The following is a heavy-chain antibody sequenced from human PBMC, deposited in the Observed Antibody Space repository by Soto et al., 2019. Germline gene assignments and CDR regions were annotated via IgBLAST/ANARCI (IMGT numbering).Heavy chain of an antibody. J-gene: IGHJ6*02. CDR2: IYPGDSDT. Sequence: PGESLKISCQSSGYTFSNFWIGWVRQLPGKGLEWMGIIYPGDSDTRYSPSFQGQVTISADKSISTAYLQWSSLKASDTAMYYCARRMSYYGPEYGMDVWGQGTTVTVS. D-gene: IGHD3-10*01. V-gene: IGHV5-51*01. CDR3: ARRMSYYGPEYGMDV. CDR1: GYTFSNFW.